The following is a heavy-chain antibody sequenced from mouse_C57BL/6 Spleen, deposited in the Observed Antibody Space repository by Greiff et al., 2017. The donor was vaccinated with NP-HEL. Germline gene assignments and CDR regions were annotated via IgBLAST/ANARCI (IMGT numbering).Heavy chain of an antibody. CDR3: ARSDYDDGGDY. CDR2: IDPSDSET. CDR1: GYTFTSYW. Sequence: QVQLQQPGAELVRPGSSVKLSCKASGYTFTSYWMHWVKQRPIQGLEWIGNIDPSDSETHYNQKFKDKATLTVDKSSSTAYMQLSSLTSEDSAVYYCARSDYDDGGDYWGQGTSVTVSS. D-gene: IGHD2-4*01. V-gene: IGHV1-52*01. J-gene: IGHJ4*01.